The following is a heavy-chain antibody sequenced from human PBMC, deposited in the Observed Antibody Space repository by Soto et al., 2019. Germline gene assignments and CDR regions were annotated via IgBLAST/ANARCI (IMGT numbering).Heavy chain of an antibody. J-gene: IGHJ6*02. CDR2: ISAYNGNT. CDR1: GYTFTSYG. Sequence: ASVKVSCKASGYTFTSYGISWVRQAPGQGLEWMGWISAYNGNTNYAQKLQGRVTMATDTSTSTAYMELRSLRSDDTAVYYCARASLRGLLWSGYYKARGYYYGMDVWGQGTTVTVSS. CDR3: ARASLRGLLWSGYYKARGYYYGMDV. V-gene: IGHV1-18*04. D-gene: IGHD3-3*01.